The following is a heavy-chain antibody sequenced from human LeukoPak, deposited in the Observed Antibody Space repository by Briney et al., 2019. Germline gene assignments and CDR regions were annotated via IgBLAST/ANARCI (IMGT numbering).Heavy chain of an antibody. CDR1: GGSISTYY. CDR3: AYSSGWYYFDY. J-gene: IGHJ4*02. D-gene: IGHD6-19*01. Sequence: SETLSLTCSVSGGSISTYYWSWIRQLPGKGLEWIGYIYYTGTTNYNPSLRSRVTISVDTSKNQFSLKLSSVTAADTAVYYCAYSSGWYYFDYWGQGTLVTVSS. CDR2: IYYTGTT. V-gene: IGHV4-59*12.